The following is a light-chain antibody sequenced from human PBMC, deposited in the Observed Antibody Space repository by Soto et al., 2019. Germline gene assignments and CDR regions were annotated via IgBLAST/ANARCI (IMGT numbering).Light chain of an antibody. J-gene: IGKJ2*01. CDR2: AAA. CDR3: QQTDTYPST. Sequence: DIQMTQSPSSVSASVGDRVTITCRASQGISSWLAWYQQVPGKAPKLLIYAAATLQSGVSSRFSGSYSGTDFTLTISSLQPEDFATYYCQQTDTYPSTFGQGTKVEIK. V-gene: IGKV1D-12*01. CDR1: QGISSW.